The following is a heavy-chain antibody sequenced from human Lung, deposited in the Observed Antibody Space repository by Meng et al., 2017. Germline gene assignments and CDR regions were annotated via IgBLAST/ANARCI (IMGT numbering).Heavy chain of an antibody. D-gene: IGHD5-24*01. CDR3: ARDRDGYASFDH. CDR1: GYIFTDFQ. CDR2: ITPNSGGA. J-gene: IGHJ4*02. V-gene: IGHV1-2*06. Sequence: QVQLVQSGAEVRKPGASLQFSCETSGYIFTDFQIHWVRQAPGLGLEWMGRITPNSGGANYAQKFQGRVTMTRDTSIRTAYMDLSRLTSDDTAIYYCARDRDGYASFDHWGQGTLVTVSS.